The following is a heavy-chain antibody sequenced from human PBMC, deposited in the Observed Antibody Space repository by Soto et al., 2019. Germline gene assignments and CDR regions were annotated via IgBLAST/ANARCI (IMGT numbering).Heavy chain of an antibody. CDR1: GYTFTSYA. J-gene: IGHJ4*02. CDR3: ARLYYYGSGGYREGDDY. D-gene: IGHD3-10*01. CDR2: INAGNGNT. V-gene: IGHV1-3*01. Sequence: QVQLVQSGAEVKKPGASVKVSCKASGYTFTSYAMHWVRQAPGQRLEWMGWINAGNGNTKYSQKFQGRVTITRDTSASTAYMELSSLRSEDTAVYYCARLYYYGSGGYREGDDYWGQGTLVTVSS.